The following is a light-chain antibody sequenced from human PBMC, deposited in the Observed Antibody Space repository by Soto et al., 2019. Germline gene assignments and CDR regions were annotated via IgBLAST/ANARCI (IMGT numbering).Light chain of an antibody. CDR2: DAS. Sequence: EIVLTQSPATLSLSPGERATLSCRASQSVTTYLAWYQQKPGQAPRLLIYDASSRATGIPARFSGSGSGTDFTLTISSLEPEDFAFYYCLQRSNWPPLRSFGGGTKVDIK. CDR3: LQRSNWPPLRS. CDR1: QSVTTY. J-gene: IGKJ4*01. V-gene: IGKV3-11*01.